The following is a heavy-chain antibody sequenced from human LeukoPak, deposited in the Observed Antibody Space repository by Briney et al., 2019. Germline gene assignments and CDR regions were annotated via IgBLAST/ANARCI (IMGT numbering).Heavy chain of an antibody. J-gene: IGHJ4*02. CDR3: AKTRADSGSLFDY. D-gene: IGHD1-26*01. V-gene: IGHV3-30*02. Sequence: GGSLRLSCAASGFTISSYGMHWVRQAPGKGLEWVAFIRYDGSNKYYADSVKGRFTISRDNSKNTLYLQMNSLRAEDTAVYYCAKTRADSGSLFDYWGQGTLVTVSS. CDR1: GFTISSYG. CDR2: IRYDGSNK.